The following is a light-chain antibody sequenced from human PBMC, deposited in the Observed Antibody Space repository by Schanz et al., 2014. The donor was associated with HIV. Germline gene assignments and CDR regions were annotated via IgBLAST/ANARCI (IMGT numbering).Light chain of an antibody. CDR2: DNT. CDR1: SSNIGAGYD. V-gene: IGLV1-40*01. Sequence: QSVLAQPPSVSGAPGQRVTISCTGTSSNIGAGYDVHWYQLLPGTAPTLLIFDNTNRPSGVPARFSGSKSGSSASLAISGLQADDEADYYCQSYDNSLRSYVFGTGTKLTVL. J-gene: IGLJ1*01. CDR3: QSYDNSLRSYV.